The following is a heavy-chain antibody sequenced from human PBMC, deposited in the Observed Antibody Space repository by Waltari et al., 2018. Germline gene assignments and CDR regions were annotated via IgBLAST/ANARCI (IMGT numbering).Heavy chain of an antibody. Sequence: EVQLVDYGGGLVQPGGSLRLSCAASRFSRGVYSMSWVRQTAGKGLEWLAFAGVDGTTMYYADSVKGRFTISRDIRENSVYLQMNSLRVEDTGLFYCARTWRENTFDIWGQGTMVTVSS. CDR3: ARTWRENTFDI. V-gene: IGHV3-48*03. CDR2: AGVDGTTM. D-gene: IGHD2-2*02. CDR1: RFSRGVYS. J-gene: IGHJ3*02.